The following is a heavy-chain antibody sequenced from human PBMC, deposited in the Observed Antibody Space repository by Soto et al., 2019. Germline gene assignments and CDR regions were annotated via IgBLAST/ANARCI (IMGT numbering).Heavy chain of an antibody. D-gene: IGHD2-15*01. CDR3: ARSRYCSGGSCYPPDY. V-gene: IGHV4-59*01. CDR1: GGSISSYY. J-gene: IGHJ4*02. CDR2: IYYSGST. Sequence: SETLSLTCTVSGGSISSYYWSWIRQPPGKGLEWIGYIYYSGSTNYNPSLKSRVTISVDTSKNQFSLKLSSVTAADTAVYYCARSRYCSGGSCYPPDYWGQGTLVTVSS.